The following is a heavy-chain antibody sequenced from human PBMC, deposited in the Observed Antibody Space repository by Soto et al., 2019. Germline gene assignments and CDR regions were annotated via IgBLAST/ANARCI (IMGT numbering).Heavy chain of an antibody. CDR3: ARDEGDFAFDI. D-gene: IGHD3-10*01. Sequence: GGSLRLSCVASEFTFSSFEMNWVRQAPGKGLEWVSYISTSGSTIYYADSVKGRFTISRDNSKNTLYLQMNSLRAEDTAVYYCARDEGDFAFDIWGQGTMVTVSS. J-gene: IGHJ3*02. CDR1: EFTFSSFE. V-gene: IGHV3-48*03. CDR2: ISTSGSTI.